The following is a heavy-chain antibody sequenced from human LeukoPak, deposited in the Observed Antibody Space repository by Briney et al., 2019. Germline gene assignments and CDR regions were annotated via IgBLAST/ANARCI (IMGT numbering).Heavy chain of an antibody. Sequence: PGGSLRLSCAASGFTFSSYGMHWVRQAPGKGLEWVAVIWYDGSNKYYADSVKGRFTISRDNSKNTVDLQMSSLTPDDTAVYFCARDTSGGHRGLFDCWGQGTLVTVSS. D-gene: IGHD6-19*01. CDR2: IWYDGSNK. J-gene: IGHJ4*02. V-gene: IGHV3-33*01. CDR3: ARDTSGGHRGLFDC. CDR1: GFTFSSYG.